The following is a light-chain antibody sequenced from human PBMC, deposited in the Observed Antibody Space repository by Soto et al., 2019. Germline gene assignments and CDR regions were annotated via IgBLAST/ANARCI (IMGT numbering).Light chain of an antibody. J-gene: IGKJ5*01. CDR2: DAS. Sequence: EIVLTQSPGTLSLSPGERATLSCRASQSVSGSNLAWYQQKPGQAPRLLIYDASSRATGIPDRFSGSGSGTDFTLTISRLEPEDFAVYYCQQYDSSQITFGQGTRLEIK. V-gene: IGKV3-20*01. CDR3: QQYDSSQIT. CDR1: QSVSGSN.